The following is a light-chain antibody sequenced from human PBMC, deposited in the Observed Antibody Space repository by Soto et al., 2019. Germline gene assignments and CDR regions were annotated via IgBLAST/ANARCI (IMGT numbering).Light chain of an antibody. Sequence: ETVLTQSPATLSLSPGETPTLSCRASQNVDIYLAWYQQKPGQAPRLLIYDASNRATGIPARFSGSGSGTDFTLTISSLEPEDFAVYYCQQRKNWPPLTFGQGTRLE. CDR2: DAS. CDR1: QNVDIY. J-gene: IGKJ5*01. CDR3: QQRKNWPPLT. V-gene: IGKV3-11*01.